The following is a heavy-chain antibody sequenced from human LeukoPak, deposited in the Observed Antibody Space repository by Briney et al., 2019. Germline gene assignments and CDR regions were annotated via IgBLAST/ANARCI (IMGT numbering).Heavy chain of an antibody. CDR1: GFTFSSYW. Sequence: VGSLRLSCAASGFTFSSYWMSWVRQAPGKGLEWVANIKQDGSEKYYVDSVKGRFTISRDNAKNSLYLQMNSLRAEDTAVYYCARDNVFSSSSPYYMDVWGKGTTVTVSS. D-gene: IGHD6-6*01. CDR2: IKQDGSEK. V-gene: IGHV3-7*01. J-gene: IGHJ6*03. CDR3: ARDNVFSSSSPYYMDV.